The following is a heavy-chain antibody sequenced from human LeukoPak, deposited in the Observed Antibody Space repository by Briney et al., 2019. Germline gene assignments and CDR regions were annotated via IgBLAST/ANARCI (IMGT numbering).Heavy chain of an antibody. CDR3: ARKRRFLERLPLDY. Sequence: ASVKVSCKASGYTFTSYGISWVRQAPGQGLEWMGWICAYNGNTNYAQKLQGRITMTTDTSTSTAYMELRSLRSDDTAVYYCARKRRFLERLPLDYWGQGTLVTVSS. CDR2: ICAYNGNT. D-gene: IGHD3-3*01. V-gene: IGHV1-18*01. J-gene: IGHJ4*02. CDR1: GYTFTSYG.